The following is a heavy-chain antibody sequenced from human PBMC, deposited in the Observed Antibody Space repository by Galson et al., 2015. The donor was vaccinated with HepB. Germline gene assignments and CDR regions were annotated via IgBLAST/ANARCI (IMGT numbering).Heavy chain of an antibody. CDR3: AKDHGGPNDY. Sequence: SLRLSCAASGVTLSRYWVHWVRQVPGKGLVWVARINEDGSSRAYADSVRGRFTISRDNAKNMLYLEMNSLRAEDMAVYYCAKDHGGPNDYWGQGTLVTVSS. J-gene: IGHJ4*02. V-gene: IGHV3-74*01. CDR2: INEDGSSR. D-gene: IGHD5-24*01. CDR1: GVTLSRYW.